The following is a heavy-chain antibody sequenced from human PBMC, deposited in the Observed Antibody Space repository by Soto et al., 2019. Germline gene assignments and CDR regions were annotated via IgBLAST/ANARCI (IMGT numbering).Heavy chain of an antibody. J-gene: IGHJ6*03. Sequence: EVQLVESGGGLVQPGGSLKLSCAASGFTFSGSAMHWVRQASGKGLEWVGRIRSKANSYATAYAASVKGRFTISRDDSKNTAYLQMNSLKTEDTAVYYCTFRGEGILMATVTPKDYYYMDVWGKGTTVTVSS. V-gene: IGHV3-73*01. CDR1: GFTFSGSA. CDR3: TFRGEGILMATVTPKDYYYMDV. CDR2: IRSKANSYAT. D-gene: IGHD4-17*01.